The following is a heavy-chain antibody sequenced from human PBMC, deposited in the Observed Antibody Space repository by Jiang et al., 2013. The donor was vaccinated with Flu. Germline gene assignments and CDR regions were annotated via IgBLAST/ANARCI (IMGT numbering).Heavy chain of an antibody. CDR2: NIPIFGTT. J-gene: IGHJ5*01. D-gene: IGHD3/OR15-3a*01. V-gene: IGHV1-69*06. CDR3: ARDGTGYGSSWFVS. CDR1: GGSFSSYA. Sequence: GAEVKKPGSSVKVSCKASGGSFSSYAISWVRQAPGQGLEWMGGNIPIFGTTDYAQKFQGRVTITADKSTSTAYMELSSLRSEDTAMYYCARDGTGYGSSWFVSWGQGTLVTVSS.